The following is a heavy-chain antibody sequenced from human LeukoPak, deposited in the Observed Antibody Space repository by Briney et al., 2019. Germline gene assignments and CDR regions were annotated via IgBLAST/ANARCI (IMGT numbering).Heavy chain of an antibody. Sequence: GGSLRLSCAGSGFTFSSYSMNWVRQAPGKGLEWVSAISGGGGTTYYADSVKGRFTISRDNSKDTLYLQMSGLRAEDTAVYFCAKDSPWYDSSTYYYFDYWGQGTLVTVSS. J-gene: IGHJ4*02. CDR3: AKDSPWYDSSTYYYFDY. D-gene: IGHD3-22*01. CDR2: ISGGGGTT. CDR1: GFTFSSYS. V-gene: IGHV3-23*01.